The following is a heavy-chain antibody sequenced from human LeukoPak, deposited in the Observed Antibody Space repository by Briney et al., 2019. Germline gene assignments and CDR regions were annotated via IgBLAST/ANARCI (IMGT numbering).Heavy chain of an antibody. J-gene: IGHJ4*02. D-gene: IGHD4-17*01. CDR2: INPNSGGT. CDR1: GYTFTGYY. V-gene: IGHV1-2*02. CDR3: ARGAVTRLYYFDY. Sequence: ASVKVSCKASGYTFTGYYMHWVRQAPGQGLEWMGWINPNSGGTDYAQKFQGRVTMTRDTSISTAYMELSRLRSDDTAVYYCARGAVTRLYYFDYWGQGTLVTVSS.